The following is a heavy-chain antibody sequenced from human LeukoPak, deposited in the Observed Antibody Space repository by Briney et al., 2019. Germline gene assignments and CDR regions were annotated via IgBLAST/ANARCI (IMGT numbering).Heavy chain of an antibody. J-gene: IGHJ4*01. CDR1: GVSINSYY. CDR2: IYYSGST. D-gene: IGHD2-8*01. CDR3: TSGGMVSGDY. V-gene: IGHV4-59*01. Sequence: PSETLSLTCTVSGVSINSYYWSWIRQPPGKGLEWIGYIYYSGSTNYNPSLKSRVTISRDTSKNQFSLKLRSVTAADTAVYYCTSGGMVSGDYWGHGTLVTVSS.